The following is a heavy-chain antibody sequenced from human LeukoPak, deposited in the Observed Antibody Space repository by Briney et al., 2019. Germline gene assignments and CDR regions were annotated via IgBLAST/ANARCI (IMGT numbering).Heavy chain of an antibody. CDR1: GASISSSSYY. D-gene: IGHD3-10*01. CDR2: SGST. V-gene: IGHV4-39*01. Sequence: SETLSLTCNVSGASISSSSYYWGWIRQPPGKGLGWIGTSGSTYYNPSLKSRVIISVDTSKNQFSLKLSSVTAADTAVYYCARQGGSGRSYDYWGQGTLVPVSS. CDR3: ARQGGSGRSYDY. J-gene: IGHJ4*02.